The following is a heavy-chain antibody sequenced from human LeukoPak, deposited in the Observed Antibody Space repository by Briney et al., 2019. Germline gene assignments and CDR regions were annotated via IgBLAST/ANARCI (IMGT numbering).Heavy chain of an antibody. CDR1: GYSIRNGYN. Sequence: PSETLSLTCTVSGYSIRNGYNWGWIRLSPGKGFEWLGSIYQSGSTYDNPSLKSRVTISVDTSRNQFSLKLNSVTAADTAVYYCAKSNGYGLVDIWGQGTMVTVSS. V-gene: IGHV4-38-2*02. CDR3: AKSNGYGLVDI. J-gene: IGHJ3*02. CDR2: IYQSGST. D-gene: IGHD3-10*01.